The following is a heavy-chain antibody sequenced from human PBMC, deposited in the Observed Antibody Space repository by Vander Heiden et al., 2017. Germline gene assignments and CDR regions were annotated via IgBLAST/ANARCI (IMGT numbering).Heavy chain of an antibody. CDR2: IYGSDEK. D-gene: IGHD7-27*01. CDR3: AHRPFTGGHFDY. J-gene: IGHJ4*02. Sequence: QITLKDSGPTLVKPMQTLTLTCTFSGFPLTSSAVGVGWIRQPPGKPLELLALIYGSDEKRYSPSLNSRLTITKDTSKNQVVLTMTNMDPVDTATYFCAHRPFTGGHFDYWDQGILVTVSS. V-gene: IGHV2-5*01. CDR1: GFPLTSSAVG.